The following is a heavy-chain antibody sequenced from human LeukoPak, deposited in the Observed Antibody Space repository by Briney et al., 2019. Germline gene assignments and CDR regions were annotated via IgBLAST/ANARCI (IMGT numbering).Heavy chain of an antibody. CDR2: INPNSGGT. V-gene: IGHV1-2*02. D-gene: IGHD2-15*01. J-gene: IGHJ5*02. CDR3: AHCSGGSCYSGWFDP. Sequence: GASVKVSCKASGYIFSNHAMNWVRQVPGQGLEWMGWINPNSGGTNYAQKFQGRVTMTRDTSISTAYMELSRLRSDDTAVYYCAHCSGGSCYSGWFDPWGQGTLVTVSS. CDR1: GYIFSNHA.